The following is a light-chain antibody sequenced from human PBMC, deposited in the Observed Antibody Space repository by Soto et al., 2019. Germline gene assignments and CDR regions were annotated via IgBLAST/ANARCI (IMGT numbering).Light chain of an antibody. CDR1: QSVGNNY. J-gene: IGKJ1*01. CDR2: TAS. CDR3: QQYVSSPTWT. V-gene: IGKV3-20*01. Sequence: IVMTQSPATLSVSPGERVTLSCRASQSVGNNYLAWYQQKPGQAPRLLIYTASIRATGIPDRFSGSGSGTDFTLTISRLEPEDSAVYYCQQYVSSPTWTFGQGTK.